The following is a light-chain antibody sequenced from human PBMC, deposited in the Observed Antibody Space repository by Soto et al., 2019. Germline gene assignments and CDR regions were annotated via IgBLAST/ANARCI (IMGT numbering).Light chain of an antibody. Sequence: ERLMTQSPYTLSVSPGERATLXXRASQRVRSNVAWYQQKPGQAPSXIIDWASTRATGTPARFSGSGAGTEFTLTISSLQSEDFAVYYCQQYIRGPLTFGGGTKVDIK. CDR1: QRVRSN. V-gene: IGKV3-15*01. CDR2: WAS. J-gene: IGKJ4*01. CDR3: QQYIRGPLT.